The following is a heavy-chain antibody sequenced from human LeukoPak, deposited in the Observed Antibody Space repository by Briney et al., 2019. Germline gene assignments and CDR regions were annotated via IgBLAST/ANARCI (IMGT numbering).Heavy chain of an antibody. D-gene: IGHD3-16*01. CDR2: ISSSSGSI. CDR3: AKDLGVRGSSVDGGFDP. V-gene: IGHV3-21*01. J-gene: IGHJ5*02. CDR1: GFPFSSYS. Sequence: GGSLILSCAASGFPFSSYSMNWVRQAPGKGLEWVSFISSSSGSIYYAASVRGRFTITRDNAKNTLYLQLNSLRAEDTAVYYCAKDLGVRGSSVDGGFDPWGQGTLVTVSS.